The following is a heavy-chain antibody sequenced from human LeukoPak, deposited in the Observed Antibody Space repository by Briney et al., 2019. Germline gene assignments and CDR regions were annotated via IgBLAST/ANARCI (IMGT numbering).Heavy chain of an antibody. Sequence: RASVKVSCKASGYTFTSYGISWVRQAPGQGLEWMGWINPNSGGTNYAQKFQGRVTMTRDTSISTAYMELSRLRSDDTAVYYCARDDSYGYVGWFDPWGQGTLVTVSS. CDR1: GYTFTSYG. CDR3: ARDDSYGYVGWFDP. CDR2: INPNSGGT. D-gene: IGHD5-18*01. V-gene: IGHV1-2*02. J-gene: IGHJ5*02.